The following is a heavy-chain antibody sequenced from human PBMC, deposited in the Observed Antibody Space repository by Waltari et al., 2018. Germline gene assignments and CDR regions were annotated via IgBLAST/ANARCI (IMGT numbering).Heavy chain of an antibody. CDR1: GYSIRSTYY. CDR3: ATDPSYYGSGTYWAGWFDP. D-gene: IGHD3-10*01. J-gene: IGHJ5*02. CDR2: IFHSGST. Sequence: QVQLQESGPGLVKPSETLSLTCTVSGYSIRSTYYWGWIRQSPGKGLEWIGSIFHSGSTYYNPSLKSRVTISVDTSKNQFSLKLSSVTAADTAVYYCATDPSYYGSGTYWAGWFDPWGHGTLVTVSS. V-gene: IGHV4-38-2*02.